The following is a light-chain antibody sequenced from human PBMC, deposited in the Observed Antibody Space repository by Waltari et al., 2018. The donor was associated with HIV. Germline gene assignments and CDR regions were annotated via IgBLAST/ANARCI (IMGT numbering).Light chain of an antibody. V-gene: IGLV1-44*01. CDR3: TAWDDGLSDPV. CDR2: RNN. CDR1: SSNIGRNT. J-gene: IGLJ3*02. Sequence: QSVLTQPPSASGTPGPRVTISCSGRSSNIGRNTVNWYQQLPGTAPKLLIYRNNQRPSGVPDRFSGSKSGTSASLAISGLQSEDEADYYCTAWDDGLSDPVFGGGTKLTVL.